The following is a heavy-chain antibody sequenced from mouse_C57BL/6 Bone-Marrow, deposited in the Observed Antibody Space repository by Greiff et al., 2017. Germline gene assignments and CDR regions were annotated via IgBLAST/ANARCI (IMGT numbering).Heavy chain of an antibody. J-gene: IGHJ3*01. CDR2: IYPRSGNT. CDR3: ARGDYDYDAIFAY. D-gene: IGHD2-4*01. CDR1: GYTFTSYG. Sequence: QVQLQQSGAELARPGASVKLSCKASGYTFTSYGISWVKQRTGQGLEWIGEIYPRSGNTYYNEKFKGKATLTADKSSSTAYMELRGLTSEDSADYFCARGDYDYDAIFAYWGQGTLVTVSA. V-gene: IGHV1-81*01.